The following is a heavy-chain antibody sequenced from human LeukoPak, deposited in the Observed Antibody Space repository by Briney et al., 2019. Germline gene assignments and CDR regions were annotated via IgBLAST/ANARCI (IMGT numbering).Heavy chain of an antibody. CDR2: INPNSGGT. Sequence: ASVKVSCKASGYTFTGYYMHWVRQAPGQGLEWMGWINPNSGGTKYAQKFQGRVTMTRDTSISTAYMELSRLRSDDTAVYYCARDRSSSPGDYWGQGTLVTVSS. CDR1: GYTFTGYY. V-gene: IGHV1-2*02. CDR3: ARDRSSSPGDY. D-gene: IGHD6-6*01. J-gene: IGHJ4*02.